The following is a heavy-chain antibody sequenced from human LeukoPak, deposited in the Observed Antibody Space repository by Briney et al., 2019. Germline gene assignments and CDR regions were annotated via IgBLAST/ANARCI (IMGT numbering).Heavy chain of an antibody. J-gene: IGHJ6*03. CDR3: AKSSGYGDYGYYYYYMDV. V-gene: IGHV3-23*01. Sequence: GGSLRLSCEASGFTFNSYGMSWVRQAPGKGLEWVSAISGSGYTTYYADSVKGRFTISKDNSENTLYLQMNSLRAEDTAVYYCAKSSGYGDYGYYYYYMDVWGKGTTVTISS. CDR2: ISGSGYTT. D-gene: IGHD4-17*01. CDR1: GFTFNSYG.